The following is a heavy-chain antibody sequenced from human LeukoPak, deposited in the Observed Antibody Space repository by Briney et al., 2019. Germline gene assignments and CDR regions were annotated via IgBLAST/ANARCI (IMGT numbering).Heavy chain of an antibody. V-gene: IGHV1-69*05. Sequence: GASVKVSCKASGGTFSSYAISWVRQAPGQGLEWMGGIIPIFGTANYAQKFQGRVTITRDTSASTAYMELSSLRSEDTAVYYCAREPTAAAGDYWGQGTLVTVSS. J-gene: IGHJ4*02. CDR2: IIPIFGTA. D-gene: IGHD6-13*01. CDR1: GGTFSSYA. CDR3: AREPTAAAGDY.